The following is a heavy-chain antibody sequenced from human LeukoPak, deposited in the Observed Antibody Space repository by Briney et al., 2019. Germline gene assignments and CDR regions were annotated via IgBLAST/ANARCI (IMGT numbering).Heavy chain of an antibody. CDR3: ARDRYCSGGSCYYGWFDP. V-gene: IGHV1-18*01. CDR1: GYTFTSYG. Sequence: GASVKVSCKASGYTFTSYGISWVRRAPGQGLEWMGWISAYNGNTNYAQKLQGRVTMTTDTSTSTAYMELRSLRSDDTAVYYCARDRYCSGGSCYYGWFDPWGQGTLVTVSS. D-gene: IGHD2-15*01. CDR2: ISAYNGNT. J-gene: IGHJ5*02.